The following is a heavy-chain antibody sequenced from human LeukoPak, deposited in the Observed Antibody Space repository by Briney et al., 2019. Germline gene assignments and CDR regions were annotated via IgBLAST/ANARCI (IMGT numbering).Heavy chain of an antibody. V-gene: IGHV4-4*07. CDR2: IYTSGST. D-gene: IGHD5-18*01. J-gene: IGHJ3*02. CDR3: ARDGYSYGGYAFDI. Sequence: SETLSLTCTVSGGSISSYYWSWIRQPAGKGLEWIGRIYTSGSTNYNPSLKSRVTMSVDTSKNQFSLKLSSVTAADTAVYYCARDGYSYGGYAFDIWGQGTMVTVSS. CDR1: GGSISSYY.